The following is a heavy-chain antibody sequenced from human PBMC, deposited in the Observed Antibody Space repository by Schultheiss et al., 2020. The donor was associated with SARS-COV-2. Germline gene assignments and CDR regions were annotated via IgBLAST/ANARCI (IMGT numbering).Heavy chain of an antibody. CDR3: ARHGLFSTVTTLTL. D-gene: IGHD4-17*01. Sequence: GESLKISCKGSGYRFTSYWIGWVRQMPGKGLEWMGIIYPGDSYTNYSPSFQGHVTISADKSISTAYLQWSSLKASDTAMYYCARHGLFSTVTTLTLWGQGTLVTVSS. V-gene: IGHV5-51*01. J-gene: IGHJ4*02. CDR2: IYPGDSYT. CDR1: GYRFTSYW.